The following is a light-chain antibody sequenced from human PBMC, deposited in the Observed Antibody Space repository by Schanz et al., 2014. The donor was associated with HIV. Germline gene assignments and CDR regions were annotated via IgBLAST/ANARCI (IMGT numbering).Light chain of an antibody. V-gene: IGKV1-5*03. CDR1: QDIRAR. CDR3: QRYNSYSHT. Sequence: DIQMTQSPSTLSASVGDRVTITCRASQDIRARLAWYQQKPGRAPKLLISEASSLETGVPSRFSGSGSGTEFTLTISSLQPDDFATYYCQRYNSYSHTFGQGTKLDIK. J-gene: IGKJ2*01. CDR2: EAS.